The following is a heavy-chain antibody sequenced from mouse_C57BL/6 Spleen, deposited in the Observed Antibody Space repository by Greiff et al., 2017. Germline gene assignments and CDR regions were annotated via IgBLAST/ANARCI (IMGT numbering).Heavy chain of an antibody. CDR2: IDPSDSYT. CDR3: AREGGAYYYGSSYLYFDV. Sequence: VQLQQSGAELVRPGTSVKLSCKASGYTFTSYWMHWVKQRPGQGLEWIGVIDPSDSYTNYNQKFKGKATLTVDTSSSTAYMQLSSLTSEDSAVYYCAREGGAYYYGSSYLYFDVWGTGTTVTVSS. CDR1: GYTFTSYW. J-gene: IGHJ1*03. D-gene: IGHD1-1*01. V-gene: IGHV1-59*01.